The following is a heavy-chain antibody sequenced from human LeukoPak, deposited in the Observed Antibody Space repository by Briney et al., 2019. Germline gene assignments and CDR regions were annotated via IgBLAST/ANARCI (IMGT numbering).Heavy chain of an antibody. CDR2: IQYSGNT. V-gene: IGHV4-39*07. D-gene: IGHD3-10*01. CDR1: GGSISSSSYQ. Sequence: SETLSLTCTVFGGSISSSSYQWGWIRQPPGKGLEWIGSIQYSGNTYYNPSLKSRVTISVDTSKNQFSLKLSSVPAADPAVYYCARRFKYGSGSYSYCQHWGQGTLVTVSS. J-gene: IGHJ1*01. CDR3: ARRFKYGSGSYSYCQH.